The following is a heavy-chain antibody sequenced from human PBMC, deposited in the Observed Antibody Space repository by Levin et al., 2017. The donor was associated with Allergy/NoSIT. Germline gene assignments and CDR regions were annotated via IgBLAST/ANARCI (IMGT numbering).Heavy chain of an antibody. V-gene: IGHV3-30*09. Sequence: GGSLRLSCAASGFSFSTYVFHWVRQAPGKGLEWVAVMSDDGTTKFYADSVKGRFAISRDNSKNTVYLHMKSLRTDDSAVYYCTRLGYWGRGTLVAVSS. D-gene: IGHD6-25*01. J-gene: IGHJ4*02. CDR2: MSDDGTTK. CDR1: GFSFSTYV. CDR3: TRLGY.